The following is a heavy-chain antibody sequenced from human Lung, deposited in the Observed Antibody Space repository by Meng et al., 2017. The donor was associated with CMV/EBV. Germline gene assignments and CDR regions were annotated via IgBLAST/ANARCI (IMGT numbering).Heavy chain of an antibody. D-gene: IGHD3-9*01. Sequence: GESLKISCAASGFTFSSYSMNWVRQAPGKGLEWVSSISSSSSYIYYADSVKGRFTISRDNAKNSLYLQMNSLRAEDTAVYYCARDLYDILTGYYKGYYGIDVWGQGXTVTVSS. J-gene: IGHJ6*02. CDR3: ARDLYDILTGYYKGYYGIDV. CDR2: ISSSSSYI. CDR1: GFTFSSYS. V-gene: IGHV3-21*01.